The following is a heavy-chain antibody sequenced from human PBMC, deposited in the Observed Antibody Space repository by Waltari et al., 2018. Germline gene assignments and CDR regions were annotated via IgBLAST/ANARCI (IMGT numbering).Heavy chain of an antibody. V-gene: IGHV1-8*03. CDR3: ARGWGSGWPGYYGMDV. CDR1: GYTFISYD. CDR2: MNPSNGDT. D-gene: IGHD6-19*01. Sequence: QVQLVQSGAEVKNPGASVKVSCKASGYTFISYDINWVRQATGQGLEWMGWMNPSNGDTGYAQKFQGRVSITRSTSISTVYMELNSLRSEDTAVYYCARGWGSGWPGYYGMDVWGQGTTVTVSS. J-gene: IGHJ6*02.